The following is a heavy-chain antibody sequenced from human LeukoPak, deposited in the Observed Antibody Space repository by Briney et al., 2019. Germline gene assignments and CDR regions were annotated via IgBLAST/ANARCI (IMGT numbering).Heavy chain of an antibody. CDR2: IWHDGTYK. CDR1: GFRFSSYG. D-gene: IGHD4-17*01. CDR3: VRDDGEAFDP. J-gene: IGHJ5*02. V-gene: IGHV3-33*01. Sequence: GKSLRLSCAASGFRFSSYGMHWVRQAPGKGLEWVAVIWHDGTYKYYADSVKGRSIISRDNSKNTMHLQMDSLRPEDTAVYYCVRDDGEAFDPWGQGTLVSVSA.